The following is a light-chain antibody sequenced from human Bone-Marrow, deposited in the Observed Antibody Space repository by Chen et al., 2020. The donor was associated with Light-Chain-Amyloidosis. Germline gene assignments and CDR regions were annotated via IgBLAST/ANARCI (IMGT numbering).Light chain of an antibody. Sequence: SYELTQPPSVSVSPGQTASITCSGDKLGDKYACWYQQKPGQSPVLVIYQDSKRPSGVPARFSGSDSGTTATLTISGTQAMDEADDYCQAWDSSTVVFGGGTKLTVL. V-gene: IGLV3-1*01. CDR3: QAWDSSTVV. CDR2: QDS. CDR1: KLGDKY. J-gene: IGLJ2*01.